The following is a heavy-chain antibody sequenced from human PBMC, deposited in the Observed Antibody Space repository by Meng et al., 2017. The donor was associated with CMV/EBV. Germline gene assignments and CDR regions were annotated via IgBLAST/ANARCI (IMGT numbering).Heavy chain of an antibody. CDR2: ISSSSSYI. V-gene: IGHV3-21*01. CDR3: ARETKRHSDY. J-gene: IGHJ4*02. Sequence: LSCAASGFTFSSYSMNWVRQAPGKGLEWVSSISSSSSYIYYADSVKGRFTISRDNAKNSLYLQMDSLRAEDTAVYYCARETKRHSDYWGQGTLVTVSS. CDR1: GFTFSSYS.